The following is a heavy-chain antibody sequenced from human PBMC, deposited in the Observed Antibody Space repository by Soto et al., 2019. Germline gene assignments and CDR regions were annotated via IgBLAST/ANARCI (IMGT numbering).Heavy chain of an antibody. CDR1: GGTFSSYA. CDR2: IIPIFGTA. CDR3: ARGPDQGDSSFYFDY. Sequence: VKVSCKASGGTFSSYAISWVRQAPGQGLEWMGGIIPIFGTANYAQKFQGRVTITAXXSXSXXXMXLXXLRSEDTAVYYCARGPDQGDSSFYFDYWGQGTLVTVSS. V-gene: IGHV1-69*13. D-gene: IGHD6-13*01. J-gene: IGHJ4*02.